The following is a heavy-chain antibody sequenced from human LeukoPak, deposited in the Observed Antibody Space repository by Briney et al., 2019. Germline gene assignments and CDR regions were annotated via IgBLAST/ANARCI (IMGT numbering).Heavy chain of an antibody. D-gene: IGHD5-18*01. CDR3: ARKYSYGYDY. CDR2: INPSGGST. V-gene: IGHV1-46*01. Sequence: GASVKVSCKASGYTFTSYYMHWVRHPHGQGLEWMGIINPSGGSTTYAQKFQGRVTITRDTSTSTVYMELSSLRSEDTAVYYCARKYSYGYDYWGQGTLVTVSS. CDR1: GYTFTSYY. J-gene: IGHJ4*02.